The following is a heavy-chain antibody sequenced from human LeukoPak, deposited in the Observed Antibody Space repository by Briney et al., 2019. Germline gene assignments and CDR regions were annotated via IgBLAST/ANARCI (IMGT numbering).Heavy chain of an antibody. CDR3: ARDYFSRAALLGYLDL. V-gene: IGHV3-21*01. D-gene: IGHD2-15*01. J-gene: IGHJ2*01. CDR2: VSRTSSFI. CDR1: GFTFSSYA. Sequence: GRSLRLSCAASGFTFSSYAMHWVRQAPGKGLEWGSCVSRTSSFIYYADSVKGRFTISSDNAQNSLYMQMNSLSAEDTDVYYCARDYFSRAALLGYLDLWGRRTLVTVSS.